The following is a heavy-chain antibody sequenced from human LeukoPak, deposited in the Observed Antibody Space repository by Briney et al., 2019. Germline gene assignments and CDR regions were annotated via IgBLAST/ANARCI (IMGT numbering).Heavy chain of an antibody. CDR2: IYYSGST. Sequence: PSETLSLTCTVSGGSISSSSYYWGWIRQPPGKGLEWIGSIYYSGSTYYNPPLKSRVTISVDTSKNQFSLKLSSVTAADTAVYYCARHQGRGKLRREEYSYVYVGDVDYWGQGTLVTVSS. J-gene: IGHJ4*02. D-gene: IGHD5-18*01. CDR3: ARHQGRGKLRREEYSYVYVGDVDY. CDR1: GGSISSSSYY. V-gene: IGHV4-39*01.